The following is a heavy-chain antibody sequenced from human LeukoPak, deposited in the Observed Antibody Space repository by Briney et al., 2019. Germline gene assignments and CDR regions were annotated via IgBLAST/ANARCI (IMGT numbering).Heavy chain of an antibody. CDR2: IYPGDSDT. CDR3: ARRGDYYGSGSQSFDY. D-gene: IGHD3-10*01. Sequence: GESLKISFKGSGXSFTSYCIGWVRQMPGKGLEWMGIIYPGDSDTRYSPSFQGQVTISADKSISTAYLQWSSLKASDTAMYYCARRGDYYGSGSQSFDYWGQGTLVTVSS. V-gene: IGHV5-51*01. CDR1: GXSFTSYC. J-gene: IGHJ4*02.